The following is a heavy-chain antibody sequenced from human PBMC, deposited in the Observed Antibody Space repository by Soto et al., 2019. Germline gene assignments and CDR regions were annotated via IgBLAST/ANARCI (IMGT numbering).Heavy chain of an antibody. D-gene: IGHD5-12*01. CDR2: ISWNSGSI. V-gene: IGHV3-9*01. CDR3: AHVFNSGYDPHYFDY. Sequence: PGGSLRLSCAASGFTFDDYAMHWVRQAPGKGLEWVSGISWNSGSIGYADSVKGRFTISRDNAKNSLYLQMNSLRAEDTATYYCAHVFNSGYDPHYFDYWGQGTLVTVSS. CDR1: GFTFDDYA. J-gene: IGHJ4*02.